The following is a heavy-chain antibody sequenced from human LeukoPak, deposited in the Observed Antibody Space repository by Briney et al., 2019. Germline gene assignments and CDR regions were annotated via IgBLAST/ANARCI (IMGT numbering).Heavy chain of an antibody. CDR2: IYISGST. J-gene: IGHJ5*02. Sequence: SETLSLTCTVSGGSISSYYWSWIRQPPGKGLEWIGRIYISGSTNYNSSLRGRVTMSIDTSKNQFSLTLTSVTAADTAVYYCARLVDTPVIRGYYFDPWGQGTLVTVSS. CDR1: GGSISSYY. CDR3: ARLVDTPVIRGYYFDP. D-gene: IGHD3-22*01. V-gene: IGHV4-4*07.